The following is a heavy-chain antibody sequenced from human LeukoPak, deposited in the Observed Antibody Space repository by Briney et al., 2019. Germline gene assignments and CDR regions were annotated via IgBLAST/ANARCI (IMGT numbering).Heavy chain of an antibody. J-gene: IGHJ4*02. Sequence: GGCLRLSCAASGFTFDDYAMHWVRQAPGKGLEWVSGISWNSGSIGYADSVKGRFTISRDNAKNSLYLQMNSLRAEDTALYYCARVPIAAAGLNDYWGQGTLVTVSS. CDR1: GFTFDDYA. CDR2: ISWNSGSI. CDR3: ARVPIAAAGLNDY. V-gene: IGHV3-9*01. D-gene: IGHD6-13*01.